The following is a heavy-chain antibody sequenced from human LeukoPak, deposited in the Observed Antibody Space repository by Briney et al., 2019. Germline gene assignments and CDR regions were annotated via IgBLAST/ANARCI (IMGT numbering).Heavy chain of an antibody. V-gene: IGHV1-18*01. J-gene: IGHJ4*02. CDR1: GYTFSNFG. CDR3: AKLGSAGYEQQPVGDY. Sequence: ASVKVSCKTSGYTFSNFGIIWVRQAPGQGLEWMGWISAYNGNSKYAQKFQARITLTTDTSTSTAYMELRSLRSDDTAVYYCAKLGSAGYEQQPVGDYWGQGTLVTVSS. D-gene: IGHD6-13*01. CDR2: ISAYNGNS.